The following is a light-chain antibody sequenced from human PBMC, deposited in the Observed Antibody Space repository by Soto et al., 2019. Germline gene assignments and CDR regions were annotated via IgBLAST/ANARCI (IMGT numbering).Light chain of an antibody. J-gene: IGLJ1*01. CDR1: SSNIRAGYD. V-gene: IGLV1-40*01. CDR3: QSYDSSLSALYV. CDR2: GNS. Sequence: QSVLTQPPSVSGAPGQRVTISCTGNSSNIRAGYDVHWYQQLPGTAPKLLIYGNSNRPSGVPDRFSGSKSGTSASLAITGLQAEDEADYYCQSYDSSLSALYVFGTGTKVTVL.